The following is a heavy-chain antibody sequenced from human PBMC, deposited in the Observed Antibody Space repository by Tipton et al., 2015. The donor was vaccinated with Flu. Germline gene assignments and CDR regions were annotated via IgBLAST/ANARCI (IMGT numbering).Heavy chain of an antibody. V-gene: IGHV4-59*01. CDR3: ARDQTYYYGSSDAFDI. Sequence: TLSLTCSVSGDSMRSYYWSWIRQPPGKGLEWIGTIYYNGSTDYNPSLSSRLTISVDMSKNQFSLKLTSVTAADTAVYSCARDQTYYYGSSDAFDIWGQGTMVTVSS. J-gene: IGHJ3*02. CDR1: GDSMRSYY. D-gene: IGHD3-10*01. CDR2: IYYNGST.